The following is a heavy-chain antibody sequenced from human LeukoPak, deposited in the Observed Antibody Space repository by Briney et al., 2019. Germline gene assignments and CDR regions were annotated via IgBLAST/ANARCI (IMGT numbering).Heavy chain of an antibody. J-gene: IGHJ4*02. Sequence: GGSLRLSCAASGFIFSSYSMSWVRQAPGKGLEWVSSISTSSSYIYYADSVKGRFTISRDNAKNSLYLQMNSLRAEDTAVYYCAKGIVGATRGFDYWGQGTLVTVSS. CDR2: ISTSSSYI. CDR3: AKGIVGATRGFDY. CDR1: GFIFSSYS. D-gene: IGHD1-26*01. V-gene: IGHV3-21*04.